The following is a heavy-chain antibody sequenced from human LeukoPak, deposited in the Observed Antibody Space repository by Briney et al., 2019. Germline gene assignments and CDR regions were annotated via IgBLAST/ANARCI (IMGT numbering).Heavy chain of an antibody. J-gene: IGHJ4*02. D-gene: IGHD3-22*01. CDR3: ATDLGYYDSSGYYSLDY. V-gene: IGHV1-2*06. Sequence: GASVKVSCKASGYTFTGYYMHWVRQAPGQGLEWMGRINPNSGGTNYAQKFQGRVTMTRNTSISTAYMELSRLRSDDTAVYYCATDLGYYDSSGYYSLDYWGQGTLVTVSS. CDR1: GYTFTGYY. CDR2: INPNSGGT.